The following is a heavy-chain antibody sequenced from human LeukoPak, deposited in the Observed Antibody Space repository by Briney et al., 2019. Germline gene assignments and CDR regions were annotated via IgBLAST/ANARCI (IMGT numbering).Heavy chain of an antibody. V-gene: IGHV3-21*01. CDR1: GFTFSSYS. J-gene: IGHJ4*02. D-gene: IGHD6-19*01. Sequence: PGGSLRLSCAASGFTFSSYSMNWVRQAPGKGLEWVSSISSSSSYIYYADSVKGRFTISRDNAKNSLYLQMNSLRAEDTAVYYCARGRIAVATDPNYWGQGTLVTVSP. CDR3: ARGRIAVATDPNY. CDR2: ISSSSSYI.